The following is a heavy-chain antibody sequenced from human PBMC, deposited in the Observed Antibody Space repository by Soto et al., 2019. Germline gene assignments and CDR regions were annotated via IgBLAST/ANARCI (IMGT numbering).Heavy chain of an antibody. V-gene: IGHV4-39*01. CDR2: VSYSAST. CDR1: GGSISSNSYY. CDR3: TRRVRSTGLLDY. Sequence: SETLSLTCTVSGGSISSNSYYWGWIRQPPGKGLEWIGSVSYSASTYYNPSLKGRVSISIDTSKNQFSLSLNSVTAADTAVYYCTRRVRSTGLLDYWGQGALVTVSS. J-gene: IGHJ4*02. D-gene: IGHD4-4*01.